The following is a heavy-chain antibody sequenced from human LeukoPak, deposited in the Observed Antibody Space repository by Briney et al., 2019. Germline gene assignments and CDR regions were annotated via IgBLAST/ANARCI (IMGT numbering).Heavy chain of an antibody. J-gene: IGHJ6*03. V-gene: IGHV1-18*01. CDR2: ISAYNDNT. CDR3: ARFFWSGYYYYYYMDV. Sequence: GASVKVSCKASGYTFTSYGISWVRQAPGQGLEWMGWISAYNDNTNYAQKLQGRVTMTTDTSTSTAYMELRSLRSDDTAVYYCARFFWSGYYYYYYMDVWGKGTTVTVSS. D-gene: IGHD3-3*01. CDR1: GYTFTSYG.